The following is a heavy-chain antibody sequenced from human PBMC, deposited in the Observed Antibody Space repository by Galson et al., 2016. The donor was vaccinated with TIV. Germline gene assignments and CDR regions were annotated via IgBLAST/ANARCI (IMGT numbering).Heavy chain of an antibody. V-gene: IGHV3-15*01. D-gene: IGHD3-22*01. Sequence: SLRLSCAASGFSFSNAWMNWVRQAPGKGPEWVGRIKSKSDGGTIDYAAPVKDRFTISRDDSENTLYLQMNSLISEDTAVYYCTREGSSGYDLQQFDYWGQGTLVTVSS. CDR1: GFSFSNAW. CDR3: TREGSSGYDLQQFDY. J-gene: IGHJ4*02. CDR2: IKSKSDGGTI.